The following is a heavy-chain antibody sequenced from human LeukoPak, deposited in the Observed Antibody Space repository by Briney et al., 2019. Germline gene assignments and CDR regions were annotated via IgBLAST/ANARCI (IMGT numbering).Heavy chain of an antibody. D-gene: IGHD4-17*01. J-gene: IGHJ4*02. CDR2: INPSGGTT. CDR3: ARAPYGDYYFDY. CDR1: GYTFTSYY. V-gene: IGHV1-46*01. Sequence: ASVKVSCKASGYTFTSYYMHWVRQAPGQGLEWMGIINPSGGTTTYTQKFQGRVSMTRDTSTSTVYMELSSLRSEDTAVYYCARAPYGDYYFDYWAREPWSPSPQ.